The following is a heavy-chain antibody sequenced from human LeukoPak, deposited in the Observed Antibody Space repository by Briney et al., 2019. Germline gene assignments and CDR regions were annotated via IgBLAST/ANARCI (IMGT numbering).Heavy chain of an antibody. D-gene: IGHD6-19*01. CDR3: ARGISWLGFDY. CDR2: ITSGTRT. CDR1: GFTFSSYS. J-gene: IGHJ4*02. Sequence: GGSLRLSCAASGFTFSSYSMNWVRQAPGRGLEWVSGITSGTRTYYADSVKGRFAISRDNSKNTMYLQMNSLRAEDTAVYYCARGISWLGFDYWGQGILVTVSS. V-gene: IGHV3-23*01.